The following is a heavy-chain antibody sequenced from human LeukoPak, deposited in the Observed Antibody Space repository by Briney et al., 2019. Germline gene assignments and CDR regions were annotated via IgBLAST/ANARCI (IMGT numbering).Heavy chain of an antibody. CDR1: GGSFSGYY. Sequence: SETLSLTCAVYGGSFSGYYWSWIRQPPGKGLEWIGEINHSGSTNYNPSLKSRVTISEDTSKNQFSLKLSSVTAADTAVYYCARRLAGVDYWGQGTLATVSS. D-gene: IGHD2-15*01. J-gene: IGHJ4*02. V-gene: IGHV4-34*01. CDR3: ARRLAGVDY. CDR2: INHSGST.